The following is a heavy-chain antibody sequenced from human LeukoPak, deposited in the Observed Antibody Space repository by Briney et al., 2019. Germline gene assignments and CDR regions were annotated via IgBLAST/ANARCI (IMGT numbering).Heavy chain of an antibody. D-gene: IGHD4-17*01. CDR3: ARDSESFGDYVCFDY. Sequence: GGSLSLSCAASGFTFSSYSMNWVRQAPGKGLECVSYISSSSSYIYYADSVKGRSTISRDNAKNSLYLQMNSLRAEDTAVYYCARDSESFGDYVCFDYWGQGTLVTVSS. CDR1: GFTFSSYS. V-gene: IGHV3-21*01. CDR2: ISSSSSYI. J-gene: IGHJ4*02.